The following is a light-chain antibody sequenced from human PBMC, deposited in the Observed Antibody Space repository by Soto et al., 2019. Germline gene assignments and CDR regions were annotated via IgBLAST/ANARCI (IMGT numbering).Light chain of an antibody. CDR3: SSYTSSITYV. CDR2: DVN. V-gene: IGLV2-14*01. CDR1: SSDVGGYNY. J-gene: IGLJ1*01. Sequence: QSALTQPASVSGSSGQSITISCTGASSDVGGYNYVSWYQQRPDEAPKLMIYDVNNRPSGVSNRFSGSKSGNTASLTISGLQAEDEADYYCSSYTSSITYVFGTGT.